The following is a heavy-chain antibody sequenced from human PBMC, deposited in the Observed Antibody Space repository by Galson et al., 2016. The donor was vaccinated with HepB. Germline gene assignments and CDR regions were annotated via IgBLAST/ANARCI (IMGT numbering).Heavy chain of an antibody. V-gene: IGHV1-3*01. J-gene: IGHJ4*02. D-gene: IGHD6-13*01. CDR1: GYTFTSYA. CDR3: ARGSSWYPHVDY. Sequence: SVKVSCKASGYTFTSYAMHWVRQAPGQRLEWMGWINAGNGYTKYSQRFQGRVTITRDTSASTAYMELSSLRSEDTAVYYCARGSSWYPHVDYWGQGTLVTVSS. CDR2: INAGNGYT.